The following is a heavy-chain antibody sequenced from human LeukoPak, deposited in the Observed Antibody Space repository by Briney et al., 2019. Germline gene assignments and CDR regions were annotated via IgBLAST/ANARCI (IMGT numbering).Heavy chain of an antibody. CDR2: ISSSSSYT. D-gene: IGHD6-19*01. CDR1: GFTFSDYY. CDR3: ARGSVAGTKFDY. V-gene: IGHV3-11*06. J-gene: IGHJ4*02. Sequence: GGSLRLSCAASGFTFSDYYMSWIGQAPGKGLEWVSYISSSSSYTNYADSVKGRFTISRDNAKNSLYLQMNSLRAEDTAVYYCARGSVAGTKFDYWGQGTLVTVSS.